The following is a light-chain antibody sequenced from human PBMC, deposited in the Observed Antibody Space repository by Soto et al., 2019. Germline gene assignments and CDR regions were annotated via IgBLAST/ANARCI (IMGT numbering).Light chain of an antibody. CDR2: EVS. V-gene: IGLV2-14*01. CDR1: SSDVGDYNY. Sequence: QSALTQPASVSGSPGQSITISCTGTSSDVGDYNYVSWYQQHPGKAPKLMIYEVSNRPSGVSNRFSGSKSGNTASLTISGLQAEDEADYYCSSYTSSSTPGVFGGGTKVTVL. CDR3: SSYTSSSTPGV. J-gene: IGLJ3*02.